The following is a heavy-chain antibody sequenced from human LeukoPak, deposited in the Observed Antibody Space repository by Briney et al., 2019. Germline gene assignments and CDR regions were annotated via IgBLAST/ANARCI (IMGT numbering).Heavy chain of an antibody. Sequence: ASVKVSCKASGYRFTSYDMHWVRQAPGQGLEWMGVINPSGGSTSYAQRFQGRVAMTRDTSTTTVYMEVNSLTSEDTAVYFCARDGPTAAPFDYWGQGTLVTVSS. J-gene: IGHJ4*02. V-gene: IGHV1-46*01. CDR3: ARDGPTAAPFDY. CDR2: INPSGGST. CDR1: GYRFTSYD. D-gene: IGHD2-2*01.